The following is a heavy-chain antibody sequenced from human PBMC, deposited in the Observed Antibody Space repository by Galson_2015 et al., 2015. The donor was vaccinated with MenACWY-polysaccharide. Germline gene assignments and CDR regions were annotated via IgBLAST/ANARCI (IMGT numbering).Heavy chain of an antibody. D-gene: IGHD1-26*01. CDR3: ARVEKYSGSYYILH. Sequence: ETLSLTCAVSGYSISSGYYWGWIRQPPGKGLEWIGSIYHSGSTYYNPSLQSRVTISVDTSKNQFSLKLSSVPAADTAVYYCARVEKYSGSYYILHWGQGTLVTVSS. V-gene: IGHV4-38-2*01. CDR2: IYHSGST. J-gene: IGHJ4*02. CDR1: GYSISSGYY.